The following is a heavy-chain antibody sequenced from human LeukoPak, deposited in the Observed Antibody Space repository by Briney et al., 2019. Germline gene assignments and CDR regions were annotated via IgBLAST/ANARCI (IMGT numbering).Heavy chain of an antibody. CDR3: ANLPYYDFWSGYSYYFDY. CDR1: GFTFSSYA. CDR2: ISGSGGST. D-gene: IGHD3-3*01. Sequence: GGSLRLSCAASGFTFSSYAMSWVRQAPGKGLEWVSAISGSGGSTYYADSVKGRFTISRDNSKSTLYLQMNSLRAEDTAVYYCANLPYYDFWSGYSYYFDYWGQGTLVTVSS. J-gene: IGHJ4*02. V-gene: IGHV3-23*01.